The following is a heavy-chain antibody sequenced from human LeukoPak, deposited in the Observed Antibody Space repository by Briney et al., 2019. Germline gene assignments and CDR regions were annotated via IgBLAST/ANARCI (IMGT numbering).Heavy chain of an antibody. Sequence: GRSLRLSCAAPGFTFSSYWMSWVRQAPGKGLEGVANIKQDGSEKYYVDSVKGRFTISRDNAKNSLYLQMNSLRAEDTAVYYCARDKALSSFWSGYSNYFDYWGQGTLVTVSS. CDR3: ARDKALSSFWSGYSNYFDY. CDR1: GFTFSSYW. CDR2: IKQDGSEK. V-gene: IGHV3-7*01. D-gene: IGHD3-3*01. J-gene: IGHJ4*02.